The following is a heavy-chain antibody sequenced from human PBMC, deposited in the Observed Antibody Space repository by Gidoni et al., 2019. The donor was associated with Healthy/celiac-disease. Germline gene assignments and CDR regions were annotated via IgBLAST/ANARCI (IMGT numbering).Heavy chain of an antibody. D-gene: IGHD1-26*01. V-gene: IGHV5-51*01. J-gene: IGHJ3*02. CDR1: GYTFTSYW. CDR2: IFPADSDT. Sequence: EVQLVQSGAEVKKPGESLKISCKGSGYTFTSYWIGWVRQMPGKGLEWMGIIFPADSDTRYSPSFQGQVTISADKSISAAYLQWSGLKASDTAMYYCARLRGTYWSDAFDNWGQGTMVTVSS. CDR3: ARLRGTYWSDAFDN.